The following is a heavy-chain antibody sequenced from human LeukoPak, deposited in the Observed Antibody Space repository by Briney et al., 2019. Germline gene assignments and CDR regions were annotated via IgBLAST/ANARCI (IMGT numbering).Heavy chain of an antibody. Sequence: GGSLRLSCAASGFTFSSYAMTWVRQAPGKGLEWVSAISGSGGSTYYADSVKGRFTISRDNSKNTGYLQLNSLRAEDTAVYYCAKGSRSNGYYIDYWGQGTLVTVSS. V-gene: IGHV3-23*01. D-gene: IGHD6-6*01. CDR1: GFTFSSYA. CDR3: AKGSRSNGYYIDY. J-gene: IGHJ4*02. CDR2: ISGSGGST.